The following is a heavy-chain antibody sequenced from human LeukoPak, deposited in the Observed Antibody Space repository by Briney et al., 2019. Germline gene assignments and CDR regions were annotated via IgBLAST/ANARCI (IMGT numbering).Heavy chain of an antibody. CDR2: INPDGSTT. CDR1: GFTFSNYW. J-gene: IGHJ4*02. Sequence: GGSLRLSCAASGFTFSNYWMHWVRHDPGKGLVWVSFINPDGSTTNYADSVKGRFTFSRDNAKNSLYLQMNSLRAEDTAVYYCARDQRGSYYGFFDYWGQGTLVTVSS. D-gene: IGHD1-26*01. V-gene: IGHV3-74*01. CDR3: ARDQRGSYYGFFDY.